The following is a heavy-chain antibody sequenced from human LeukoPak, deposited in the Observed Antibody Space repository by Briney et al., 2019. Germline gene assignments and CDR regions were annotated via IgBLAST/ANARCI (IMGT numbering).Heavy chain of an antibody. J-gene: IGHJ3*02. D-gene: IGHD3-10*01. Sequence: GGSLRLSCAASGFTFDDYAMHWVRQAPGKGLQWVSGISWNSGNIGYADSVKGRFTISRDNAKNSLYLQMNSLRAEDTAVYYCAREGRFGELLIRLDAFDIWGQGTMVTVSS. CDR3: AREGRFGELLIRLDAFDI. CDR2: ISWNSGNI. V-gene: IGHV3-9*01. CDR1: GFTFDDYA.